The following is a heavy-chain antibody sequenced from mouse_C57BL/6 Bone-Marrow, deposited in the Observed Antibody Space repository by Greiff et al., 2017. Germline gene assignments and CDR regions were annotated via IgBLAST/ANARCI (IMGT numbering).Heavy chain of an antibody. CDR2: IYPRSGNT. CDR1: GYTFTSYG. D-gene: IGHD2-5*01. CDR3: ARGYYSNYYYAIDY. V-gene: IGHV1-81*01. Sequence: VQLQQSGAELARPGASVKLSCKASGYTFTSYGISWVKQRTGQGLEWIGEIYPRSGNTYYNEKFKGKATLTADKSSSTAYMELRSLTSEDSAVYFCARGYYSNYYYAIDYWGQGTSVTVSS. J-gene: IGHJ4*01.